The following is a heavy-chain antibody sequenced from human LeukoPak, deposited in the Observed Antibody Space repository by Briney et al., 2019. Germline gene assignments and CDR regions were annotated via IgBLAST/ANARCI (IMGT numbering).Heavy chain of an antibody. CDR1: GFTFSIYA. Sequence: PGGSLRLSCAASGFTFSIYAMSWVRQAPGKGLEWVSAISSSGGSTHYADSVKGRFTVSRDNSKNTLYLQMSSLRDEDTAVYYCVKGSGSYYYGSGSSLFDPWGQGTLVTVSS. V-gene: IGHV3-23*01. J-gene: IGHJ5*02. CDR3: VKGSGSYYYGSGSSLFDP. D-gene: IGHD3-10*01. CDR2: ISSSGGST.